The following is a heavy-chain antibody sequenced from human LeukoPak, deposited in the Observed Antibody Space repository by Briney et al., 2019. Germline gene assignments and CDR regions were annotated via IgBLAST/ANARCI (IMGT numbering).Heavy chain of an antibody. CDR2: ISYDGSNK. V-gene: IGHV3-30*18. CDR3: AKDRQQLAHYFDY. CDR1: GFTFSSYG. J-gene: IGHJ4*02. D-gene: IGHD6-13*01. Sequence: PGGSLRLSCAASGFTFSSYGMHWVRQAPGKGLEWVAVISYDGSNKYYADSAKGRFTISRDNSKNTLYLQMNSLRAEDTAVYYCAKDRQQLAHYFDYWGQGTLVTVSS.